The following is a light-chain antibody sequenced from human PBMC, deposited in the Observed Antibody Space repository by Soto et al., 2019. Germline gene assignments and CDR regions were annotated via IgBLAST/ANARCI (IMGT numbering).Light chain of an antibody. V-gene: IGKV3-20*01. CDR2: GAS. CDR3: QQYGSSPYT. J-gene: IGKJ2*01. Sequence: EIVVTQSPGTLSLSPGERATLSCRASQSVSSSYLAWYQQKPGQAPRLLIYGASSRANGIPDRFSGSGSGTDFTLTISRLEPEDFAVYYCQQYGSSPYTFGQGTKLEI. CDR1: QSVSSSY.